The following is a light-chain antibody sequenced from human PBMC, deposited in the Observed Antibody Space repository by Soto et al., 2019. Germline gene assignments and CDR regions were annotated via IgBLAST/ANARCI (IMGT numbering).Light chain of an antibody. Sequence: QSALAQPPSASGSPGQSVTISCTGTSSDVGGYKFVSWYQHHPGKAPKLMIYEVSKRPSGVPDRFSGSKAGNTASLPVSGLQAGDEADYYCSSYAGSNTVVFGGGTKVTVL. J-gene: IGLJ2*01. V-gene: IGLV2-8*01. CDR2: EVS. CDR3: SSYAGSNTVV. CDR1: SSDVGGYKF.